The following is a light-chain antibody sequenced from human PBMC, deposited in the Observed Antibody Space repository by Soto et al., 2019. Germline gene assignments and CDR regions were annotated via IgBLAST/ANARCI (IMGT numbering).Light chain of an antibody. CDR1: SSDVGVYNY. V-gene: IGLV2-14*01. CDR2: EVN. Sequence: QSVLTQPASVSGSPGQSITISCTGSSSDVGVYNYVSWYQQHPDKAPKLMIYEVNNRPSGVSNRFSGSKSGNTASLTISGLQAEDEAEYYCNSYTSSNTLVFGTGTKLTVL. CDR3: NSYTSSNTLV. J-gene: IGLJ1*01.